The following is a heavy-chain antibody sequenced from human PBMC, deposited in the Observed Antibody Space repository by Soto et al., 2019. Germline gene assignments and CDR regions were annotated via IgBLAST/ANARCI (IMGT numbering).Heavy chain of an antibody. Sequence: QVQLVQSGAEVQKPGASVKVSCKASGYIFNNYGISWVRQAPGQGLEWMGWIYSKAGRINFAQKFQGRVTLTTDTYTSTAYIELRSLRFDDAAVYFCARDIDYDIDYWGQGTLVTVSS. CDR1: GYIFNNYG. D-gene: IGHD4-17*01. J-gene: IGHJ4*02. CDR3: ARDIDYDIDY. CDR2: IYSKAGRI. V-gene: IGHV1-18*01.